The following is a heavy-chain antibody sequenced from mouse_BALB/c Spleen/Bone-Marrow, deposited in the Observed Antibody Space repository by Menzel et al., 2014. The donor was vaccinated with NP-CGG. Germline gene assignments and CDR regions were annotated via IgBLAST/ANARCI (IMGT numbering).Heavy chain of an antibody. V-gene: IGHV7-3*02. Sequence: EVQGVESGGGLVQPGGSLRRSCATSGFTFTDYYMSWVRQPPGKALEWLGFPSNKAKGYTTEYSASVKGRLTISRDNSQSILYLQMITLRAEDSATYYCARYINYGNHWYFDVWGAGTTVTVSS. D-gene: IGHD2-1*01. CDR2: PSNKAKGYTT. CDR3: ARYINYGNHWYFDV. J-gene: IGHJ1*01. CDR1: GFTFTDYY.